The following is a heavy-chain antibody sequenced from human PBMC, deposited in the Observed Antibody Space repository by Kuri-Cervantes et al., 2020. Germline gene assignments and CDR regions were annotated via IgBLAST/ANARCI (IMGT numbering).Heavy chain of an antibody. J-gene: IGHJ4*02. CDR1: GFTFSSYA. CDR2: IWYDGSNK. D-gene: IGHD6-13*01. V-gene: IGHV3-33*06. CDR3: AKDVWQQLVGNLDY. Sequence: GESLKISCAASGFTFSSYAMSWVRQAPGKGLEWVAVIWYDGSNKYYADSVKGRFTISRDNSKNTLYLQMNSLRAEDTAVYYCAKDVWQQLVGNLDYWGQGTLVTVSS.